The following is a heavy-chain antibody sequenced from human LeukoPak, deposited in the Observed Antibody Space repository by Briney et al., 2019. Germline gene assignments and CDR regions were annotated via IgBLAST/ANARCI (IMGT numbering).Heavy chain of an antibody. CDR2: VRGSGGTT. Sequence: GGSLRLSCAASGFTFSSYAMYWVRQAPGKGLEWVSVVRGSGGTTYYADSVKGRFTISRDNSKNTLYLQMNSLRAEDTAVYYCARIAHSGGYPYYFDYWGQGTLVTVSS. V-gene: IGHV3-23*01. D-gene: IGHD3-22*01. CDR1: GFTFSSYA. CDR3: ARIAHSGGYPYYFDY. J-gene: IGHJ4*02.